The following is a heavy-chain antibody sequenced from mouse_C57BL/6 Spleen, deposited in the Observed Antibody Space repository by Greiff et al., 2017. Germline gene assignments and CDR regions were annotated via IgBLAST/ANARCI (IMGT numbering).Heavy chain of an antibody. Sequence: QVQLKESGAELAKPGASVKLSCKASGYTFTSYWMHWVKQRPGQGLEWIGYINPSSGYTKYNQKFKDKATLTADKSSSTAYMQLSSLTYEDSAVYDCERDDYEGAYYAMDYWGQGTSVTVSS. CDR1: GYTFTSYW. J-gene: IGHJ4*01. V-gene: IGHV1-7*01. CDR2: INPSSGYT. D-gene: IGHD2-4*01. CDR3: ERDDYEGAYYAMDY.